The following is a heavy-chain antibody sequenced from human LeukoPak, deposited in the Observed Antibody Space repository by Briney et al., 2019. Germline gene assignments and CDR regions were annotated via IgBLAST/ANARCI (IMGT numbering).Heavy chain of an antibody. D-gene: IGHD1-26*01. V-gene: IGHV4-59*01. Sequence: SETLSLTCTVSGGSISSYYWSWIRQPPGKGLEWIGYIYYSGSTNYKPSLKSRVTISVETSKNQFSLKLRSVTAADTAVYYCARDVRGAFSGHGYMDVWGKGTTVTISS. J-gene: IGHJ6*03. CDR1: GGSISSYY. CDR3: ARDVRGAFSGHGYMDV. CDR2: IYYSGST.